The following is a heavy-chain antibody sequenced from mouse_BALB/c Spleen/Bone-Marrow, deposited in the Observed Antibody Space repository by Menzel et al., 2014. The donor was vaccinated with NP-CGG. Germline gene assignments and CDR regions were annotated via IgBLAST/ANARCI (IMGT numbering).Heavy chain of an antibody. V-gene: IGHV2-9*02. CDR3: ARGGSSRAWFAY. J-gene: IGHJ3*01. D-gene: IGHD1-1*01. CDR2: IWAGGST. Sequence: VKLQESGPGLVAPSQSLSITCTVSEFSLTSYGVHWVRPPPGKGLEWLGVIWAGGSTNYNSALMSRLSISKDNSKSQVFLKMNSLQTDDTAMYYCARGGSSRAWFAYWGQGTLVTVSA. CDR1: EFSLTSYG.